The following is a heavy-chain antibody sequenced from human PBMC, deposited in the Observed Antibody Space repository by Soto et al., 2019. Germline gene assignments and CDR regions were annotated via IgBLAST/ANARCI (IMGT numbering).Heavy chain of an antibody. CDR2: VYHNGGA. D-gene: IGHD2-21*01. J-gene: IGHJ5*01. CDR1: GVSIHNSHSF. V-gene: IGHV4-39*01. Sequence: QVHLQESGPGLVKPSETLSLTCTVSGVSIHNSHSFWAWIRQPPGKVLQFIASVYHNGGAHYNSSLKSRVTISVDTANNQVSLRMRSVTAADTAFYYCGRVVEGATRHTDPDSWGQGILVTVSS. CDR3: GRVVEGATRHTDPDS.